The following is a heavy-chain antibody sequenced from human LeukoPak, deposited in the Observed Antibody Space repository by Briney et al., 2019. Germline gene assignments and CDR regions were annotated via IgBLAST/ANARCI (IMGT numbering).Heavy chain of an antibody. J-gene: IGHJ4*02. CDR1: GFTFSSYE. CDR2: ISSSGSTI. V-gene: IGHV3-48*03. D-gene: IGHD6-19*01. CDR3: ARDQGDIAVAGRGFDY. Sequence: PGGSLRLSCAASGFTFSSYEMNWVRQAPGKGLEWVSYISSSGSTIYYADSVKGRFTISRDNDKNSLYLQMNSLRAEDTAVYYCARDQGDIAVAGRGFDYWGQGTLVTVSS.